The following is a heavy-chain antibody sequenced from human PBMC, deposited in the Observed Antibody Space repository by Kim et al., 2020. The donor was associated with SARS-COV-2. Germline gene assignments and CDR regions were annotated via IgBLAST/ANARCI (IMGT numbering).Heavy chain of an antibody. CDR2: SYYSRST. CDR3: AREGDYCRGGSCHDH. J-gene: IGHJ5*02. CDR1: GDSISGYY. D-gene: IGHD2-15*01. V-gene: IGHV4-59*01. Sequence: SETLSLTCTVSGDSISGYYWSWIRQSPGKGLEWIGYSYYSRSTKYNPSLRSRVTISLDTSKNQISLKLRSVTAADTAVYYCAREGDYCRGGSCHDHWGQG.